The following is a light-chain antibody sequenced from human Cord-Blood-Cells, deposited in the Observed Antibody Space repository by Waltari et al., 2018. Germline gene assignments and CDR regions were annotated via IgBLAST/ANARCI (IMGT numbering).Light chain of an antibody. CDR1: PSVLYSSNNKNY. J-gene: IGKJ3*01. Sequence: DIVMTQSPDSLAVSLGERATSNCKSSPSVLYSSNNKNYLAWYQQKPGQPPKLLIYWASTRESGVPDRFSGSGSGTDFTLTISSLQAEDVAVYYCQQYYSTPFTFGPGTKVDIK. CDR3: QQYYSTPFT. V-gene: IGKV4-1*01. CDR2: WAS.